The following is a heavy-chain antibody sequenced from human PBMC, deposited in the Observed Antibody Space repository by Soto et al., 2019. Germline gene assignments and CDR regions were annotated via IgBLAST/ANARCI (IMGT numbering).Heavy chain of an antibody. D-gene: IGHD2-8*01. V-gene: IGHV5-51*01. CDR3: ARLSRRVAQESNYFDP. CDR2: IYPGDSDS. J-gene: IGHJ5*02. Sequence: GESLKISWKVSGYSFSTSWMGWVRQLPGKGLEWMGIIYPGDSDSRYGPSFEGHVTFSVDKSISTAYLEWSSLKASDTAIYYCARLSRRVAQESNYFDPWGQGTLVTVSS. CDR1: GYSFSTSW.